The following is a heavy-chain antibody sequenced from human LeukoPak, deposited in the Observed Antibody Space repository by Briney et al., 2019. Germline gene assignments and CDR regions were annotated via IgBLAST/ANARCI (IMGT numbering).Heavy chain of an antibody. CDR3: ARPTYGDYGLRVASDI. V-gene: IGHV4-34*01. Sequence: SETLSLTCAVYGGSFSGYYWSWIRQPPGKGLEWIGEINHSGSTNYNPSLKSRVTISVDTSKNQFSLKLSSVTAADTAVYYCARPTYGDYGLRVASDIWGQGTMVTVSS. CDR2: INHSGST. CDR1: GGSFSGYY. J-gene: IGHJ3*02. D-gene: IGHD4-17*01.